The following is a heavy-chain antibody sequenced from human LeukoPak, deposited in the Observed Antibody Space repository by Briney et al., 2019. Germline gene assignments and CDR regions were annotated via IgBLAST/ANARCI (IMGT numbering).Heavy chain of an antibody. J-gene: IGHJ6*02. D-gene: IGHD1-26*01. Sequence: PGGSLRLSCAASGFTFSSYIMNWVRQPPGKGLEWVSYINSGSSTIYYADSVKGRFTISRDNSKNTLYLQMNSLRAEDTAVYYCAKPLYGGSYRCDSMDVWGQGTTVTVSS. CDR3: AKPLYGGSYRCDSMDV. CDR1: GFTFSSYI. V-gene: IGHV3-48*01. CDR2: INSGSSTI.